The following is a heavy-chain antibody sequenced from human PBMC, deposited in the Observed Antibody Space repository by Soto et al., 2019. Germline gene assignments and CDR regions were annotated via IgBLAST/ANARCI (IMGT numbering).Heavy chain of an antibody. CDR1: GYTFTSYA. D-gene: IGHD5-18*01. J-gene: IGHJ6*03. CDR2: INAGNGNT. Sequence: ASVKVSCKASGYTFTSYAMHWVRQAPGQRLEWMGWINAGNGNTKYSQKFQGRVTITRDTSASTAYMELSSLRSEDTAVYYCARDRMDTAMVLVFSYYYMDGWGKGTTVTVSS. CDR3: ARDRMDTAMVLVFSYYYMDG. V-gene: IGHV1-3*01.